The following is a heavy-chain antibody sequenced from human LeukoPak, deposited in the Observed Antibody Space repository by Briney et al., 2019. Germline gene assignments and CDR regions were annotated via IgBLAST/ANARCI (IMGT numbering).Heavy chain of an antibody. CDR2: IRGTPYGGTT. V-gene: IGHV3-49*03. CDR1: GFTLSDYA. CDR3: TRAGKPPYFDY. J-gene: IGHJ4*02. Sequence: GGSLGLSCAASGFTLSDYAMSWFRQAPGKGLEWVALIRGTPYGGTTEYAASVKGRFTISRDDSKSIAYLQMNSLKTEDTAVYYCTRAGKPPYFDYWGQGTLVIVSS.